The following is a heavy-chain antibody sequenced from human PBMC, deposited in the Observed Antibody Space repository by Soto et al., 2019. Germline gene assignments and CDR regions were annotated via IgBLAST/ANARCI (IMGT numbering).Heavy chain of an antibody. J-gene: IGHJ6*02. CDR2: ISAYNGNT. Sequence: ASVKVSCKASGYTFTSYAMHWVRQAPGQRLEWMGWISAYNGNTNYAQKLQGRVTMTTDTSTSTAYMELRSLRSDDTAVYYCARGEDIVVVVADYYYYGMDVWGQGTTVTVSS. D-gene: IGHD2-15*01. V-gene: IGHV1-18*01. CDR3: ARGEDIVVVVADYYYYGMDV. CDR1: GYTFTSYA.